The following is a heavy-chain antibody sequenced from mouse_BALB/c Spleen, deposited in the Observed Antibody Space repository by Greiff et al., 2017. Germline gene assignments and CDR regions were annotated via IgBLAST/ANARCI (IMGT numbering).Heavy chain of an antibody. J-gene: IGHJ2*01. CDR3: ARRYYGNYMDY. D-gene: IGHD2-1*01. CDR2: ISYSGST. Sequence: DVQLQESGPGLVKPSQSLSLTCTVTGYSITSDYAWNWIRQFPGNKLEWMGYISYSGSTSYNPSLKSRISITRDTSKNQFFLQLNSVTTEDTATYYCARRYYGNYMDYWGQGTTLTVSS. CDR1: GYSITSDYA. V-gene: IGHV3-2*02.